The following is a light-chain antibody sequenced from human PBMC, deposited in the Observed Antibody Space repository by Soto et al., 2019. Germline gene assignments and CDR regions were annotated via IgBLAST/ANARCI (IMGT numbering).Light chain of an antibody. Sequence: SVLTQPPSASGTPGQRVRISCSGSSSNIGSNIVNWYQQLPGTAPKLLIYSDNQRPSWVPDRFSGSKSGTSASLAISGLQSEDEADYYCAAWDDSLNGPVVFGGGTKLTVL. J-gene: IGLJ2*01. V-gene: IGLV1-44*01. CDR1: SSNIGSNI. CDR2: SDN. CDR3: AAWDDSLNGPVV.